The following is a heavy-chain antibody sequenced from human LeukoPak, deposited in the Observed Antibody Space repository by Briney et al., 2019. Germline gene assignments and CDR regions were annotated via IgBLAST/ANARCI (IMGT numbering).Heavy chain of an antibody. J-gene: IGHJ4*02. CDR1: GFTFSSYW. V-gene: IGHV3-23*01. Sequence: GGSLRLSCAASGFTFSSYWMSWVRQAPGKGLEWVSAISGSGGSTYYADSVKGRFTISRDNSKNRLYLQMNSLRAEDTASYYCAKDGKRIAMIGVVRRGHYLDYWGQGTLVTVSS. CDR3: AKDGKRIAMIGVVRRGHYLDY. CDR2: ISGSGGST. D-gene: IGHD3-22*01.